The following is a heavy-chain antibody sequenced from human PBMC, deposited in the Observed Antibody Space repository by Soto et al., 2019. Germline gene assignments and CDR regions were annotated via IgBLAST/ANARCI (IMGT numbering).Heavy chain of an antibody. Sequence: PSGTLSLTCAVYGGSCSGDYWRWIRQPQGRGLEWIGEINHSGSTNYNPSLRSRVTISVDTSKNQFSLKLSSVTAADTAVYYCARRWRDYYYYYYMDVWGKGTTVTVSS. V-gene: IGHV4-34*01. CDR1: GGSCSGDY. J-gene: IGHJ6*03. D-gene: IGHD2-15*01. CDR3: ARRWRDYYYYYYMDV. CDR2: INHSGST.